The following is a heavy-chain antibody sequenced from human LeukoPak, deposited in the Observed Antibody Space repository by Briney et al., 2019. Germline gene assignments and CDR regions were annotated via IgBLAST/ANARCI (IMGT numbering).Heavy chain of an antibody. CDR1: GINLRGYW. CDR3: ARDLGHTGYDLYDY. CDR2: MKQDGSEK. J-gene: IGHJ4*02. Sequence: GGSLRLSCAVSGINLRGYWMAWVRQAPGKGLEWVANMKQDGSEKYYVDSVKGRFTISRDNAKNSLYLEMNSLRVEDTAVYYCARDLGHTGYDLYDYWGQGTLVTVSS. V-gene: IGHV3-7*01. D-gene: IGHD5-12*01.